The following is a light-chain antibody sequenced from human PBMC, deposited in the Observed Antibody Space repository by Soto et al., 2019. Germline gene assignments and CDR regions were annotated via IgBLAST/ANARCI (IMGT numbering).Light chain of an antibody. CDR2: SNN. CDR3: AAWDDSLNAVV. CDR1: SSNIGSNT. J-gene: IGLJ2*01. V-gene: IGLV1-44*01. Sequence: QSVLTQPPSASGTPEQRVTISCSGSSSNIGSNTVNWYQQLPGTAPKLLIYSNNQRPSGVPDRFSGSKSGTSASLAISGLQSEDEADYYCAAWDDSLNAVVFGGGTKVTVL.